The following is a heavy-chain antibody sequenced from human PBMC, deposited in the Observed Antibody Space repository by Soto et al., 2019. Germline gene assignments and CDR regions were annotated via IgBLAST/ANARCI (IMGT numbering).Heavy chain of an antibody. D-gene: IGHD2-2*02. J-gene: IGHJ4*02. Sequence: GASVKVSCKASGYTFTSYAIVWVRQAPGQGLEWMGWINVYNGNTKYAQKFQGRVTMTTDTSTSTVCMELRSLRSDDTAVYYCARYQCSSSSCYTFFFDYWGQGTLVTVSS. V-gene: IGHV1-18*01. CDR2: INVYNGNT. CDR3: ARYQCSSSSCYTFFFDY. CDR1: GYTFTSYA.